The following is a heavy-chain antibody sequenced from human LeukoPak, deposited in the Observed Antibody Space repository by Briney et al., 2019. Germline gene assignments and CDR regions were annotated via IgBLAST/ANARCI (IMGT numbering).Heavy chain of an antibody. Sequence: QAGGSLRLSCAASGFTFSSYSMNWVRRAPGKGLEWVSAISNDGGGTNYADFVKGRFTISRDNSKNTLFLQMNSLRAEDTALYYCAKGSSGYFVDLWGQGTLVTVSS. CDR1: GFTFSSYS. D-gene: IGHD3-22*01. V-gene: IGHV3-23*01. CDR2: ISNDGGGT. CDR3: AKGSSGYFVDL. J-gene: IGHJ5*02.